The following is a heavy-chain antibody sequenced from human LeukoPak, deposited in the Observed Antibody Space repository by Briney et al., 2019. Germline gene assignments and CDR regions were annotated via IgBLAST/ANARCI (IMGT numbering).Heavy chain of an antibody. J-gene: IGHJ4*02. CDR3: ARGALGGSPTFDY. CDR1: GGSFSSDVYS. CDR2: IYHSGTT. V-gene: IGHV4-30-2*01. Sequence: PSETLSLTCAVSGGSFSSDVYSWNWIRQPPGNGLGWIGYIYHSGTTYYNPSLKSRVTISVARSKNQFSLNLSSVTAADTAVYYCARGALGGSPTFDYWGQGTLVTVSS. D-gene: IGHD2-15*01.